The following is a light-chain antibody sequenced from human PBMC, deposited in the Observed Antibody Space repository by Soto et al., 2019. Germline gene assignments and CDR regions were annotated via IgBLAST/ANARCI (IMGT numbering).Light chain of an antibody. CDR2: GSS. CDR1: QTVSGNY. Sequence: EIVLTQSPGTLSLSPGERATLSCRASQTVSGNYLTWYQQKPRQSPRLLIYGSSDRATGIPDRFSGSGSGTDFTLTITRVEPEDFAVYYCQQYGSSPPYTFGQGTKLEIK. CDR3: QQYGSSPPYT. J-gene: IGKJ2*01. V-gene: IGKV3-20*01.